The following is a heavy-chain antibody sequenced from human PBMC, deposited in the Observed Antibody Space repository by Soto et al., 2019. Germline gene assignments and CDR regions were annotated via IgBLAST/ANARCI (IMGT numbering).Heavy chain of an antibody. Sequence: QVQLVQSGAEVKKPGSSVKVSCKASGDTFSTYTITWVRQAPGQGLEWMGGIIPRSGTSNYAQKFQGRNTITAVVGMSTAFMAPSSLIYEVTGLYCSPNGSSVIAPSTVNSVSFYNAMDVCGQWNTLTVS. CDR1: GDTFSTYT. J-gene: IGHJ6*02. CDR3: PNGSSVIAPSTVNSVSFYNAMDV. D-gene: IGHD3-22*01. CDR2: IIPRSGTS. V-gene: IGHV1-69*12.